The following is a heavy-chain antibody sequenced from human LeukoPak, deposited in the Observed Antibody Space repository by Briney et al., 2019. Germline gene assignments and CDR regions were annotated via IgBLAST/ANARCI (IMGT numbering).Heavy chain of an antibody. CDR1: GFTFSRFA. CDR2: IYSGGST. CDR3: ARVRSSSWYYYYYYMDV. J-gene: IGHJ6*03. V-gene: IGHV3-53*01. Sequence: GGSLRLSCAASGFTFSRFAMNWVRQAPGKGLEWVSVIYSGGSTYYADSVKGRFTISRDNSKNTLYLQMNSLRAEDTAVYYCARVRSSSWYYYYYYMDVWGKGTTVTVSS. D-gene: IGHD6-13*01.